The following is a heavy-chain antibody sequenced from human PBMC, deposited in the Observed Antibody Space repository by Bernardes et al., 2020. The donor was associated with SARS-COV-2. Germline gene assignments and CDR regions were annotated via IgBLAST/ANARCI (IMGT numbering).Heavy chain of an antibody. J-gene: IGHJ4*02. D-gene: IGHD3-22*01. CDR3: ARTYYYDSSNYPKYYFDY. Sequence: GESLNISCKGSGYSFTSYWIAWVRQMPGNGLEWMGIIYPGDSDTRYSPSFQGQVTISTVKSISTAYLQWGSLKASDTAMYYCARTYYYDSSNYPKYYFDYWGQGTLVTVSS. CDR2: IYPGDSDT. V-gene: IGHV5-51*01. CDR1: GYSFTSYW.